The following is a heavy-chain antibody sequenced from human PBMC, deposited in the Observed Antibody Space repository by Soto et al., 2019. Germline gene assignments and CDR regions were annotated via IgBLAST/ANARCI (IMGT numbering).Heavy chain of an antibody. CDR2: IYYSGST. CDR3: ARGVVVVTAMDFFDY. Sequence: QVQLQESGPGLVKPSQTLSLTCTVSGGSISSGGYYWSWIRQHPGKGLEWIGYIYYSGSTYYNPSLKSRVTISVDTSKNQGSLKLSSVTAADTAVYYCARGVVVVTAMDFFDYWGQGTLVTVSS. V-gene: IGHV4-31*03. CDR1: GGSISSGGYY. D-gene: IGHD2-21*02. J-gene: IGHJ4*02.